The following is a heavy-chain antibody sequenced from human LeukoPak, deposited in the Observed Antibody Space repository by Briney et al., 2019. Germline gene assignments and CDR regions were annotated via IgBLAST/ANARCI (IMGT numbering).Heavy chain of an antibody. V-gene: IGHV3-7*04. D-gene: IGHD3-22*01. CDR2: IKQEGREK. Sequence: GGSLRLSCAASGFSFSNSWMSWVRQAPGKGVEWVANIKQEGREKYHVDSVKGRFTISRDNAKNSLYLQMNSVTADDTGVYDCAGIVVITYWYLDLWGRGTLVTGS. CDR1: GFSFSNSW. J-gene: IGHJ2*01. CDR3: AGIVVITYWYLDL.